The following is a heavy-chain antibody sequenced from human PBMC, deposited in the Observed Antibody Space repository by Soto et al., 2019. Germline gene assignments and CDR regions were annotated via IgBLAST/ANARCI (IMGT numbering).Heavy chain of an antibody. J-gene: IGHJ4*02. Sequence: ASVKVSCKASGGTFSSYAISWVRQAPGQGLEWMGGIIPIFGTANYAQKFQGRVTITADESTSTAYMELSSLRSEDTAVYYCARNPYDSSGYYFPSFDYWGQGTLVTVSS. V-gene: IGHV1-69*13. CDR3: ARNPYDSSGYYFPSFDY. CDR1: GGTFSSYA. CDR2: IIPIFGTA. D-gene: IGHD3-22*01.